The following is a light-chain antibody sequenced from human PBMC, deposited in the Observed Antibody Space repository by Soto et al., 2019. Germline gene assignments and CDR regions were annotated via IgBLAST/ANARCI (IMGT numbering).Light chain of an antibody. V-gene: IGKV1-27*01. Sequence: DILMTQSPSSLSASVGDRVTITCRASRGIYTHLAWYQQKPGNAPKLLIYAASTLQSGVPSRFSASGSGTDFILTISALQSEDVGTYFCQTYDKAPWTFGPGTRV. J-gene: IGKJ1*01. CDR3: QTYDKAPWT. CDR2: AAS. CDR1: RGIYTH.